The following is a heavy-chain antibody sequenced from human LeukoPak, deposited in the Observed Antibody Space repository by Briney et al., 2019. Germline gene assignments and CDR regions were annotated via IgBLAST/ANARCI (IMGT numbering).Heavy chain of an antibody. CDR1: GFTFSSYS. Sequence: GGSLRLSCAASGFTFSSYSMNWVRQAPGKGLEWVANIKQDGSEKYYVDSVKGRFTISRDNAKNSLYLQMNSLRAEDTAVYYCARDKIVGATHFDYWGQGTLATVSS. J-gene: IGHJ4*02. V-gene: IGHV3-7*01. CDR2: IKQDGSEK. CDR3: ARDKIVGATHFDY. D-gene: IGHD1-26*01.